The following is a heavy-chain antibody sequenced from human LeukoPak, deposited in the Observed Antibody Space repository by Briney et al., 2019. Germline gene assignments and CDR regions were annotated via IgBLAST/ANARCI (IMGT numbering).Heavy chain of an antibody. J-gene: IGHJ5*02. CDR2: ISYDGSNK. CDR1: GFTFSSYG. CDR3: AKGAIQLWLGWFDP. V-gene: IGHV3-30*18. Sequence: GGSLRLSCAASGFTFSSYGMHWVRQAPGKGLEWVAVISYDGSNKYYADSVKGRFTISRDNSKNTLYLQMNSLRAEDTAVYYCAKGAIQLWLGWFDPWGQGTLVTVSS. D-gene: IGHD5-18*01.